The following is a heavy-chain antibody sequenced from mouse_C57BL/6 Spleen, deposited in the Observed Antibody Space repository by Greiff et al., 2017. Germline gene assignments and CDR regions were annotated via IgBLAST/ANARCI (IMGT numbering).Heavy chain of an antibody. D-gene: IGHD2-2*01. CDR1: GYAFTNYL. J-gene: IGHJ2*01. CDR3: SMVTTDFDY. V-gene: IGHV1-54*01. CDR2: INPGSGGT. Sequence: QVQLQQSGAELVRPGTSVKVSCKASGYAFTNYLIEWVKQRPGQGLEWIGVINPGSGGTNYNEKFKGKATLTADKSSSTAYMQLSSLTSEDSAVYFCSMVTTDFDYWGQGTTLTVSS.